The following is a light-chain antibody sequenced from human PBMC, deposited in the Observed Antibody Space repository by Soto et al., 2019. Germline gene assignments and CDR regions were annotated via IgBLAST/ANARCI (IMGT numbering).Light chain of an antibody. CDR3: GSWDSSLSAYV. CDR1: SSNIGGNS. CDR2: DDN. V-gene: IGLV1-51*01. J-gene: IGLJ1*01. Sequence: QSALTQPPSVSAAPGQKVTISCSGSSSNIGGNSVSWYQQLPGTAPKLLIYDDNKRPSGIPDRFSGSKSGTSATLGITGFQTGDEADYYCGSWDSSLSAYVFGIGTKV.